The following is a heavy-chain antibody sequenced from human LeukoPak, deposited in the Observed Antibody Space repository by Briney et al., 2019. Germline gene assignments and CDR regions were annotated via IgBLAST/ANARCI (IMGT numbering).Heavy chain of an antibody. CDR1: GYTFTSYG. Sequence: ASVKVSCKASGYTFTSYGISWVRQAPGQGLEWMGRIIPILGIANYAQKFQGRVTITADKSTSTAYMELSSLRSEDTAVYYCASSFVVATTYDYWGQGTLVTVSS. CDR3: ASSFVVATTYDY. D-gene: IGHD5-12*01. CDR2: IIPILGIA. V-gene: IGHV1-69*04. J-gene: IGHJ4*02.